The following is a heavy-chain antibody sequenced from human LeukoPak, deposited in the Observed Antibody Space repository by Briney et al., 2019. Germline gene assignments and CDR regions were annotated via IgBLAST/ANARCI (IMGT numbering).Heavy chain of an antibody. D-gene: IGHD5-18*01. CDR2: IYPGDSDT. J-gene: IGHJ4*02. CDR3: ARRGEAMDPFDY. Sequence: GESLKISCKDSGYSFTSYWIGWVRQMPGKGLEWMGIIYPGDSDTRYSPSFQGQVTISADNSINTAYLQWSSLKASDTAIYYCARRGEAMDPFDYWGQGTLVTVSS. CDR1: GYSFTSYW. V-gene: IGHV5-51*01.